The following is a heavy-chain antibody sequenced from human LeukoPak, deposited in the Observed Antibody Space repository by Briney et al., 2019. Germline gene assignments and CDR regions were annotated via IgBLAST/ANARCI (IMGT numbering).Heavy chain of an antibody. Sequence: GGSLRLSCAASGFTFSSYSMNWVRQAPGKGLEWVSSISSSSSYIYYADSVKGQFTISRDNAKNSLYLQMNSLRAEDTAVYYCARDEGVGDIVVVPAAEFDYWGQGTLVTVSS. V-gene: IGHV3-21*01. J-gene: IGHJ4*02. CDR3: ARDEGVGDIVVVPAAEFDY. D-gene: IGHD2-2*01. CDR2: ISSSSSYI. CDR1: GFTFSSYS.